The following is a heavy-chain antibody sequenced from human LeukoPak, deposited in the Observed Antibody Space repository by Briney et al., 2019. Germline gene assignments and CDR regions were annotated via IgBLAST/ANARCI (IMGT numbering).Heavy chain of an antibody. V-gene: IGHV3-7*01. Sequence: PGGSLRLSCAVSGFTFSSYWMAWVRQAPGKGLEWVANIKVDGSEKYYVDSVEGRFTISRDNAKNSVYLQMNSLRVEDTAVYYCARVGPLAADYYMDVWGKGTTVTISS. CDR2: IKVDGSEK. CDR1: GFTFSSYW. D-gene: IGHD6-25*01. CDR3: ARVGPLAADYYMDV. J-gene: IGHJ6*03.